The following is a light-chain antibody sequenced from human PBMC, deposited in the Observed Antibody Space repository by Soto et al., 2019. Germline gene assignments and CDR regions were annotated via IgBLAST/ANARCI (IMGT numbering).Light chain of an antibody. CDR2: EDN. Sequence: QSALTQPASVSGSPGQSITISCTGTSSDVGGYNYVSWYQQHPGKAPKLMIYEDNKRPSGVSNRFSGSKSGNTASLTISVLQAEDEADYYCCSYAGSSTYAFGTGTKLTVL. CDR1: SSDVGGYNY. J-gene: IGLJ1*01. CDR3: CSYAGSSTYA. V-gene: IGLV2-23*01.